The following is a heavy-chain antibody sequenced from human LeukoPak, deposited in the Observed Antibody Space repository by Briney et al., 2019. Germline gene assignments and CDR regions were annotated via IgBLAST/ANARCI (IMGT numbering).Heavy chain of an antibody. CDR2: IYSSGST. CDR1: GGSISSSSYY. CDR3: AKSGGYGLIDY. D-gene: IGHD1-26*01. V-gene: IGHV4-39*01. J-gene: IGHJ4*02. Sequence: SGTLSLTCTVSGGSISSSSYYWGWIRQPPGKGLEWIGSIYSSGSTYYNASLQSRVTVSIETSKNQISLRLNSVTAADTAMYYCAKSGGYGLIDYWGQGTLVTVSS.